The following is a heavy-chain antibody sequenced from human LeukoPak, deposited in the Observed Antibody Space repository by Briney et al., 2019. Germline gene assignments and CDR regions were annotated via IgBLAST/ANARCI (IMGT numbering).Heavy chain of an antibody. CDR1: GFTFSSYS. D-gene: IGHD3-22*01. J-gene: IGHJ4*02. CDR2: ISSSSSYI. CDR3: ARWGYYDSSGYYQYYFDY. V-gene: IGHV3-21*04. Sequence: PGGSLRLSCAASGFTFSSYSMNWVRQAPGKGLEWVSSISSSSSYIYYADSVKGRFTISRDNSKNTLYLQMNSLRAEDTAVYYCARWGYYDSSGYYQYYFDYWGQGTLVTVSS.